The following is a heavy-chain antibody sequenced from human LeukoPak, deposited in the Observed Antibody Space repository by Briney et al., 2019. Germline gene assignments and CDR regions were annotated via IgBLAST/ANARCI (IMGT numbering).Heavy chain of an antibody. CDR2: ISSSGSTI. J-gene: IGHJ6*04. D-gene: IGHD3-10*02. CDR3: AELGITMIGGV. V-gene: IGHV3-48*03. Sequence: GGSLRLSCAASGFTFSSYEMNWVRQAPGKGLEWVSYISSSGSTIYYADSVKGRFTISRDNAKNSLYLQMNSLRAGDTAVYYCAELGITMIGGVWGKGTTITISS. CDR1: GFTFSSYE.